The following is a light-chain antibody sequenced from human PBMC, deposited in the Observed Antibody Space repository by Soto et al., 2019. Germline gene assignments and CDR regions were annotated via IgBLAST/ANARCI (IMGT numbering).Light chain of an antibody. J-gene: IGKJ1*01. V-gene: IGKV1-39*01. CDR3: QQSYSAPWT. CDR1: QSISSY. CDR2: GAS. Sequence: DIQMTQSPSSRSASVGDRVAITCQASQSISSYLNWYQQKPGKVPKLLIYGASSVQSGVPSRFSGGGSGTDFTLTISSLQPEDYATYYCQQSYSAPWTFGQGTEVEIK.